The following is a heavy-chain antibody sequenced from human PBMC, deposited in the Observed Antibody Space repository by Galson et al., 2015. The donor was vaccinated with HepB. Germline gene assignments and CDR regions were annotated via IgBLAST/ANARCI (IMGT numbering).Heavy chain of an antibody. Sequence: SLRLSCAASGFTFSTYSMNWVRQAPGKGLEWVSHISSSSSTIHYADSVKGRFTISRDNAQNTLFLQMNSLTAEDAAVYYCATAGNYRFDYWGQGTLVTISS. D-gene: IGHD1-7*01. V-gene: IGHV3-48*04. CDR1: GFTFSTYS. CDR2: ISSSSSTI. CDR3: ATAGNYRFDY. J-gene: IGHJ4*02.